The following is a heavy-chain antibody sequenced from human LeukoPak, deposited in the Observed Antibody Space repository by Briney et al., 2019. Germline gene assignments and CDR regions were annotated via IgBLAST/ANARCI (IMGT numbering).Heavy chain of an antibody. V-gene: IGHV3-74*01. Sequence: GGSLRLSCAASGFTFSSYWMHWVRQAPGKGLVWVSRINSDGRSTSYADSVKGRFTISRDNAENTLYLQMNSLRAEDMAVYYCVRGGSTHFQHWGQGTLVTVSS. D-gene: IGHD3-16*01. J-gene: IGHJ1*01. CDR2: INSDGRST. CDR1: GFTFSSYW. CDR3: VRGGSTHFQH.